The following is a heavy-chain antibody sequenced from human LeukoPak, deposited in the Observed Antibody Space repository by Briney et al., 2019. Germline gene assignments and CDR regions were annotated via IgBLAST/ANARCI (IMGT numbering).Heavy chain of an antibody. Sequence: GRSLRLSCAASGFTFSTYGMHWVRQSPGQGLEWVAIIWYDGSDKYYADSVKGRFAISRDNSKNTLYLQMNSLEAEDTAVYYCAREGGQQLGSFDFWGQGTLVTVSS. J-gene: IGHJ4*02. V-gene: IGHV3-33*01. CDR1: GFTFSTYG. CDR3: AREGGQQLGSFDF. CDR2: IWYDGSDK. D-gene: IGHD6-13*01.